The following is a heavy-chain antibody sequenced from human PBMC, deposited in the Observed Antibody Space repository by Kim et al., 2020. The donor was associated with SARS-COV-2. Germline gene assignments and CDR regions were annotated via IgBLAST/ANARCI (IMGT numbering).Heavy chain of an antibody. D-gene: IGHD2-15*01. J-gene: IGHJ3*02. CDR3: AKDSGYCSGGSCYPDAFDI. V-gene: IGHV3-43*01. CDR1: GFTFDDYT. CDR2: ISWDGGST. Sequence: GGSLRLSCAASGFTFDDYTMHWVRQAPGKGLEWVSLISWDGGSTYYADSVKGRFTISRDNSKNSLYLQMNSLRTEDTALYYCAKDSGYCSGGSCYPDAFDIWGQGTMVTVST.